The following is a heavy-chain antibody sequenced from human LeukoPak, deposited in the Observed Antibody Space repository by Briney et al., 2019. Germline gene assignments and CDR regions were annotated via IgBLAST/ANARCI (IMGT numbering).Heavy chain of an antibody. J-gene: IGHJ4*02. Sequence: PSETLSLTCTVSGGSISSGGYYWSWIRQPAGKGLEWIGYIYYSGSTYYNPSLKSRVTISVDTSKNQFSLKLSSVTAADTAVYYCARVPAVAFGEPDYWGQGTLVTVSS. CDR1: GGSISSGGYY. CDR2: IYYSGST. D-gene: IGHD3-10*01. V-gene: IGHV4-31*03. CDR3: ARVPAVAFGEPDY.